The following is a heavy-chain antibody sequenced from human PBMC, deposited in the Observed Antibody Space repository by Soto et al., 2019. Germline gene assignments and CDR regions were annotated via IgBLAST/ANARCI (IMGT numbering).Heavy chain of an antibody. V-gene: IGHV1-8*01. J-gene: IGHJ4*02. CDR1: GYTFTSYD. Sequence: QVQLVQSGAEVKKPGASVKVSCKASGYTFTSYDINWVRQATGQGLEWMGWMNPNSGNTGYAQKCQGRVTMPRNTSISTAYMQLRSLRSEDTAVYYCAREAGYIYGADFDYWGQGTLVTVSS. D-gene: IGHD5-18*01. CDR3: AREAGYIYGADFDY. CDR2: MNPNSGNT.